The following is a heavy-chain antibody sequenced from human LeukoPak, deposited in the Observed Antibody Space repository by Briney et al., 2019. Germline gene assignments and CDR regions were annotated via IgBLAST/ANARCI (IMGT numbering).Heavy chain of an antibody. CDR1: GFTFSNAW. D-gene: IGHD5/OR15-5a*01. CDR2: IKSKSNGETT. CDR3: TTGSGCDSVACWGRD. V-gene: IGHV3-15*01. Sequence: PGGSLRLSCAASGFTFSNAWMNWVRQAPGKGLEWVGRIKSKSNGETTDYAAPVKGRFTISRDDSKNTLYLQMNGLKTEDTGDYYCTTGSGCDSVACWGRDWGQGTLVTVSS. J-gene: IGHJ4*02.